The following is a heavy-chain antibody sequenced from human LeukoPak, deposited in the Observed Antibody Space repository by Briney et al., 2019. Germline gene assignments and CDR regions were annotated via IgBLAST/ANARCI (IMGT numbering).Heavy chain of an antibody. D-gene: IGHD4-23*01. V-gene: IGHV3-7*01. J-gene: IGHJ1*01. CDR1: GFSFSSYW. CDR2: IKHDGTEK. CDR3: ARADGVGVVTPYFQH. Sequence: QSGGSLRLSCAASGFSFSSYWMAWLRQAPGKGLEWMASIKHDGTEKFYVDSVKGRFTISRDNAKNSLYLQMNSLRAEDTAVYYCARADGVGVVTPYFQHWGQGTLVTVSS.